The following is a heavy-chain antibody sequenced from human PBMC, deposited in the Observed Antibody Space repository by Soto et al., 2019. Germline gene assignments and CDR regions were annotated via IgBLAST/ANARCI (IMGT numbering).Heavy chain of an antibody. CDR2: IYYSGST. V-gene: IGHV4-30-4*01. CDR3: ARVAAVAGTGSEYFQH. J-gene: IGHJ1*01. Sequence: SETLSLTCTVSGGSISSGDYYWSWIRQPPGKGLEWIGYIYYSGSTYYNPSLKSRVTISVDTSKNQFSLRLSSVTAADTAVYYCARVAAVAGTGSEYFQHWGQGTLVTVSS. D-gene: IGHD6-19*01. CDR1: GGSISSGDYY.